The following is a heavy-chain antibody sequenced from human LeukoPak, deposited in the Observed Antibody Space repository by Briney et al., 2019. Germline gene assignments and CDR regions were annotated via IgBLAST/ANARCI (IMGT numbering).Heavy chain of an antibody. CDR1: GGSISSSSYY. CDR3: VTPRSWELSDMAV. Sequence: SETLSLTCTVSGGSISSSSYYWAWIRQSPGTGLEWIGSVYHNGETYYNPSLKSRVIISVDTSKNEFSLRLTSVTAADTAVYYCVTPRSWELSDMAVWGKGTTVIVSS. V-gene: IGHV4-39*07. CDR2: VYHNGET. D-gene: IGHD1-26*01. J-gene: IGHJ6*03.